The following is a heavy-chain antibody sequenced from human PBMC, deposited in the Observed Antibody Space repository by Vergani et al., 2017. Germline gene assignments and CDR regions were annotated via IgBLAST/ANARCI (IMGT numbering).Heavy chain of an antibody. D-gene: IGHD2-2*02. Sequence: EVQLLESGGGLVQPGGSLRLSCAASGFTFSNYAMSWVRQAPGKGLEWVSTISSSSSYIYYADSVKGRFTISRDNAKNSLYLQMNSLRAEDTAVYYCARDPSGCSSTSCYKGGYGYWGQGTLVTVSS. J-gene: IGHJ4*02. CDR3: ARDPSGCSSTSCYKGGYGY. CDR2: ISSSSSYI. V-gene: IGHV3-21*01. CDR1: GFTFSNYA.